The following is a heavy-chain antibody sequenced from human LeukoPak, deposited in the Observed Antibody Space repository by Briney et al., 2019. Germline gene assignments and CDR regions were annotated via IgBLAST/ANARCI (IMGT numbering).Heavy chain of an antibody. CDR2: IYYTGTT. CDR3: ARQDVRSSTWYGWFDP. CDR1: GGSISTDY. V-gene: IGHV4-59*08. J-gene: IGHJ5*02. D-gene: IGHD6-13*01. Sequence: PSETLSLICAVSGGSISTDYWSWIRQPPGKGLVWIGYIYYTGTTSYNPSLKSRVTISVDTSKNQFSLKLSSVTAADTAVYYCARQDVRSSTWYGWFDPWGQGTLVTVSS.